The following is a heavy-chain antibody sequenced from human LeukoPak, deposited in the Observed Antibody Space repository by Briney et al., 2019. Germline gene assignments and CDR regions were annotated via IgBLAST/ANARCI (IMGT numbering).Heavy chain of an antibody. CDR3: ATYSNSTLQYYYGLDV. V-gene: IGHV1-2*02. D-gene: IGHD6-6*01. Sequence: ASVKVSCKTSGYTFTGYYLHWVRQAPGQGLEWMGWIRPNSGGTKNAQKFQGRVTMTRDTSISTAYMELNRLTSDDTAVYYCATYSNSTLQYYYGLDVWGRGPRSPFLQ. CDR2: IRPNSGGT. CDR1: GYTFTGYY. J-gene: IGHJ6*01.